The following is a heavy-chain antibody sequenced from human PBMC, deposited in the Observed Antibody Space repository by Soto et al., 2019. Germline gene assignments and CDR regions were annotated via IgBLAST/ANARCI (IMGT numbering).Heavy chain of an antibody. CDR3: AKFRYYDSSGYYPYDAFDF. Sequence: GGSLRLSCAASGFTFSTYGMHWVRQAPGKGLEWVAVMSFDGGKKYYGDSVKGRFSISRGNSKNTLYLQMDSLRAEDTAVYYCAKFRYYDSSGYYPYDAFDFWGQGTMVTVSS. D-gene: IGHD3-22*01. CDR1: GFTFSTYG. V-gene: IGHV3-30*18. CDR2: MSFDGGKK. J-gene: IGHJ3*01.